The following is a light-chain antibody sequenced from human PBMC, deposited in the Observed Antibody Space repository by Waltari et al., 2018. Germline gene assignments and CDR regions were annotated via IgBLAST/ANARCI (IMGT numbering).Light chain of an antibody. CDR3: LQDYIFPLT. CDR1: EDIRND. J-gene: IGKJ4*01. Sequence: RANEDIRNDLGWYQQKPGKAPRLLIFAASTLQSGGPSRFSGSGSGTDFTLTISSLQPEDFATYCCLQDYIFPLTFGGGTTVEI. CDR2: AAS. V-gene: IGKV1-6*01.